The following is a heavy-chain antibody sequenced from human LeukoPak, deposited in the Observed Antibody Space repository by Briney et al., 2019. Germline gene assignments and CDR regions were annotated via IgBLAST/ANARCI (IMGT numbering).Heavy chain of an antibody. D-gene: IGHD2-15*01. CDR2: IYTSGST. Sequence: KASETLSLTCTVSGGSISSGSYYRSWIRQPAGKGLEWIGRIYTSGSTNYNPSLKSRVTISVDTSKNQFSLKLSSVTAADTAVYYCARGVYCSGGSCHKTVFFDYWGQGTLVTVS. V-gene: IGHV4-61*02. J-gene: IGHJ4*02. CDR3: ARGVYCSGGSCHKTVFFDY. CDR1: GGSISSGSYY.